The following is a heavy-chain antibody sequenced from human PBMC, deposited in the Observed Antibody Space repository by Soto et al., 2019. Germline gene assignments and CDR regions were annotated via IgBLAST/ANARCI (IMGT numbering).Heavy chain of an antibody. V-gene: IGHV4-59*01. D-gene: IGHD3-9*01. CDR3: AREGESAGYFF. CDR2: IYNSVTT. J-gene: IGHJ4*02. Sequence: QVQLQESGPGLVKPSETLSLTCTVSGGSISSYYWSWIRQPPGKGLEWIGYIYNSVTTNYNPSLKGRATISVDTSKNQFSLKLSSVTAADTAVYYCAREGESAGYFFWGQGTLVTVSS. CDR1: GGSISSYY.